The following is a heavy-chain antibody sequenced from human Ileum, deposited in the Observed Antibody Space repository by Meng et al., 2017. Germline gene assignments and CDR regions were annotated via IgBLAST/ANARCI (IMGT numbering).Heavy chain of an antibody. Sequence: GGSLRLSCAASGFTFSKYWMSWVRQAPGKRLEWVANLHPDGSEDYYVDSVRGRFTTSRDNAKSSLYLQMNSLRAEDTAVYYCARDDGIRTVDYWGQG. D-gene: IGHD5-18*01. J-gene: IGHJ4*02. CDR2: LHPDGSED. CDR3: ARDDGIRTVDY. CDR1: GFTFSKYW. V-gene: IGHV3-7*01.